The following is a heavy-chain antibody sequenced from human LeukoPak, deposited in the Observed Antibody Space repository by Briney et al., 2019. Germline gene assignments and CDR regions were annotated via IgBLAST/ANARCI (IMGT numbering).Heavy chain of an antibody. D-gene: IGHD2-15*01. V-gene: IGHV3-23*01. Sequence: GGSLRLSCTASAFTFSNYAMNWVRQAPGKGLEWVSAITGSGGTTYYADSMEGRFTISRDNSKNTLYLQMNSLKADDTAIYFCAKAASGYCYFDLWGRGTLVTVSS. CDR3: AKAASGYCYFDL. CDR2: ITGSGGTT. J-gene: IGHJ2*01. CDR1: AFTFSNYA.